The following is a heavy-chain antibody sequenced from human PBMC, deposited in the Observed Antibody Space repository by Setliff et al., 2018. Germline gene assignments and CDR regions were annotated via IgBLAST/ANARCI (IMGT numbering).Heavy chain of an antibody. CDR3: ARMPTSGYYASPKYYMDV. CDR2: ISPSGSFI. D-gene: IGHD3-22*01. CDR1: AFRFSDYN. Sequence: GGSLRLSCAASAFRFSDYNMNWVRQAPGKGLEWVASISPSGSFIYYADSVKGRFTISRDNSRRSGLLQIDSLRVEDTAVYFCARMPTSGYYASPKYYMDVWGKGTTVTVSS. J-gene: IGHJ6*03. V-gene: IGHV3-21*01.